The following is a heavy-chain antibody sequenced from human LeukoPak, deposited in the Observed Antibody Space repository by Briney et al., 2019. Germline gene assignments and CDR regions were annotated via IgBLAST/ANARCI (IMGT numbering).Heavy chain of an antibody. CDR1: GGSISSGGYY. CDR2: IYYSGST. D-gene: IGHD3-9*01. CDR3: ARVKKLRYFDWFPDRVY. Sequence: SQTLSLTCTVSGGSISSGGYYWSWIRQHPGKGLEWIGYIYYSGSTYYNPSLKSRVTISVDTSKNQFSLKLSSVTAADTAVYYCARVKKLRYFDWFPDRVYWGQGTLVTVSS. J-gene: IGHJ4*02. V-gene: IGHV4-31*03.